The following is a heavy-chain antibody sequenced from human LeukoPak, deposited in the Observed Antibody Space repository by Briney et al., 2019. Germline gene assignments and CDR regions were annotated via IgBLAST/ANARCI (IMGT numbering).Heavy chain of an antibody. V-gene: IGHV3-23*01. CDR3: AKGDRSPFCAVIVIGHFQH. CDR1: GFTFSSYT. Sequence: PGGSLRLSCAASGFTFSSYTMSWVRQAPGKGLEWVSAISGSGGSTYYADSVKARFTISRDNSKTTLYLQMNSLRAEDTAVYYCAKGDRSPFCAVIVIGHFQHWGQGTLVTVSS. CDR2: ISGSGGST. J-gene: IGHJ1*01. D-gene: IGHD3-16*02.